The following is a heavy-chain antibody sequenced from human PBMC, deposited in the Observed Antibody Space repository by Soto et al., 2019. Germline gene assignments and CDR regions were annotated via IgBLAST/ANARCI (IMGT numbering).Heavy chain of an antibody. CDR2: ISYDGSNK. D-gene: IGHD3-22*01. V-gene: IGHV3-30*03. CDR1: GFTFSSYG. Sequence: GGSLRLSCAASGFTFSSYGMHWVRQAPGKGLEWVAVISYDGSNKYYADSVKGRFTISRDNSKNTLYLQMNSLRAEDTALYYCTTDSYFTLKVVRFDYWGLGTLVTVSS. J-gene: IGHJ4*01. CDR3: TTDSYFTLKVVRFDY.